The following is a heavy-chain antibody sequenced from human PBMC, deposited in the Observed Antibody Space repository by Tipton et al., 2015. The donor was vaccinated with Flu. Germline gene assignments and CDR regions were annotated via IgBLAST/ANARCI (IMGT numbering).Heavy chain of an antibody. J-gene: IGHJ4*02. D-gene: IGHD4-17*01. Sequence: LSCTVSGGSISSGSYYWSWIRQPAGKGLEWIGHIYTSGSTNYNPSLKSRVTISVDTSKNQFSLKLSSVTAADTAVYYCASRLNGDVDYWGQGTLVTVSS. CDR1: GGSISSGSYY. CDR2: IYTSGST. V-gene: IGHV4-61*09. CDR3: ASRLNGDVDY.